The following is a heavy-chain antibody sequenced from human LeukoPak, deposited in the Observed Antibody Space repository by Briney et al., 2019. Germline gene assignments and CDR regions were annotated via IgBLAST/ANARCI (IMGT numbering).Heavy chain of an antibody. CDR1: GYTFTSYA. CDR2: IIPTFGTA. CDR3: ARALVVPAAIWFDP. D-gene: IGHD2-2*01. J-gene: IGHJ5*02. V-gene: IGHV1-69*13. Sequence: ASVKVSCKASGYTFTSYAMHWVRQAPGQGLEWMGGIIPTFGTANYAQKFQGRVTITADESTSTAYMELSSLRSEDTAVYYCARALVVPAAIWFDPWGQGTLVTVSS.